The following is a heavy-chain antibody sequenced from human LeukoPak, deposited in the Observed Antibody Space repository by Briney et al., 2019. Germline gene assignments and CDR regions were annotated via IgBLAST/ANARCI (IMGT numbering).Heavy chain of an antibody. D-gene: IGHD1-26*01. CDR2: IKQEGSEK. V-gene: IGHV3-7*01. CDR3: SRSYWLFDY. Sequence: RGSLRLSCAASGFTFSSYLMSWVRQAPGKGLEWVANIKQEGSEKYNVDSVKVRFTISRDNAKNSLYLQMNSLRAEDTAVYYCSRSYWLFDYWGQGTLVTVSS. J-gene: IGHJ4*02. CDR1: GFTFSSYL.